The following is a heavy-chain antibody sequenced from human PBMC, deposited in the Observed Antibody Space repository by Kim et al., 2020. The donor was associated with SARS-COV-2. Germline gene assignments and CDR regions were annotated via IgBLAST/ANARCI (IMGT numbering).Heavy chain of an antibody. CDR2: IRSTDGAT. Sequence: IRSTDGATFNADSVKGRFTTSRDNSKNTLDLQMNSLRVEDTAIYYCAKLSWDFWTGPQSESGWGQGTQVTVSS. V-gene: IGHV3-23*01. D-gene: IGHD3-3*01. CDR3: AKLSWDFWTGPQSESG. J-gene: IGHJ4*02.